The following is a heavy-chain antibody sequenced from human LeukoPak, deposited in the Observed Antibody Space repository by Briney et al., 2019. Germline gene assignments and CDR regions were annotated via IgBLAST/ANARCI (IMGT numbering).Heavy chain of an antibody. D-gene: IGHD2-15*01. J-gene: IGHJ4*02. CDR1: GFTFSSYW. Sequence: AGGSLRLSCAASGFTFSSYWMRWVRQAPGKGLEWVANIKQDGSEKNYVDSVKGRFTISRGNGKNALYLLMNSLRAEDTAVYYCAREGVVAAGDYWGQGTLVTVSS. V-gene: IGHV3-7*01. CDR3: AREGVVAAGDY. CDR2: IKQDGSEK.